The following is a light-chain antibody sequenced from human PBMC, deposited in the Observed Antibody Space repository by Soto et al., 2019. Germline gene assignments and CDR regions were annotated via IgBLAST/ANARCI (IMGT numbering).Light chain of an antibody. CDR3: QQYNNWPRT. J-gene: IGKJ1*01. CDR1: QSVNQK. CDR2: GAS. Sequence: EIVLTQSPATLSVSPGERATLSCRASQSVNQKLGWYQQKPGQAPRLLIYGASTRATGIPARFSGSGSGTEFTLTISSLQSEDFAVYYCQQYNNWPRTFGQGTKVDIK. V-gene: IGKV3D-15*01.